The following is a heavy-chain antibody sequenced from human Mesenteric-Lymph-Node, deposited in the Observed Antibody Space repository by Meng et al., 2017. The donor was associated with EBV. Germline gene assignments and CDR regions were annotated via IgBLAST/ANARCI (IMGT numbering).Heavy chain of an antibody. D-gene: IGHD1-7*01. V-gene: IGHV6-1*01. J-gene: IGHJ4*02. CDR1: GDSVSSNSAA. CDR2: TYYRSKWYN. Sequence: QVQLQQSGPGLVKPSXTLSLTGAXSGDSVSSNSAAWNWIRQSPSRGLEWLGRTYYRSKWYNDYAVSVKSRITINPDTSKNQFSLQLNSVTPEDTAVYYCASSRPLAGNWNYHYWGQGTLVTISS. CDR3: ASSRPLAGNWNYHY.